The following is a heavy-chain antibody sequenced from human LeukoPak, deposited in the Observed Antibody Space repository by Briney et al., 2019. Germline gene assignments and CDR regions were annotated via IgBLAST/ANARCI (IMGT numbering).Heavy chain of an antibody. CDR1: GFTVSSNY. CDR2: IYSGGST. D-gene: IGHD2-8*01. Sequence: PGGSLRLSCAASGFTVSSNYMSWVRHTPGKGLEWVSLIYSGGSTYYSDSVEGRFTISRDNSKNTLYIQMNSLRAEDTAVYYCAGRDNGYYYGMDVWGQGTTVTVSS. J-gene: IGHJ6*02. CDR3: AGRDNGYYYGMDV. V-gene: IGHV3-66*01.